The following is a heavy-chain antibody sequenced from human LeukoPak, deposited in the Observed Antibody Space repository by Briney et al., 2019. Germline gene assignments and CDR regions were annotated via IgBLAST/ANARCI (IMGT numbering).Heavy chain of an antibody. Sequence: GGSLRLSCEASGFMFSIYWMSWVRQAPGKGLEWVSYISSSGSTIYYADSVKGRFTISRDNAKNSLYLQMNSLRAEDTAVYYCARDSGYYSGASYYPYFDNWGQGTLVTVSS. J-gene: IGHJ4*02. CDR3: ARDSGYYSGASYYPYFDN. CDR2: ISSSGSTI. V-gene: IGHV3-48*03. CDR1: GFMFSIYW. D-gene: IGHD2-15*01.